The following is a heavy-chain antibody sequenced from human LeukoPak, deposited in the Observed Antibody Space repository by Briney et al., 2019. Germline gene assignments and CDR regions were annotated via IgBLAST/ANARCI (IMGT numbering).Heavy chain of an antibody. V-gene: IGHV4-30-4*01. Sequence: SETLSLTCTVSGDSISSGDYYWSWIRQPPGKGLEWIGYIYYSGSTNYNPSLKSRVTISLDTSKNQFSLKLSSVTAADTAVYYCASVRGYSSGWYASGFDPWGQGTLVTVSS. CDR2: IYYSGST. CDR3: ASVRGYSSGWYASGFDP. CDR1: GDSISSGDYY. J-gene: IGHJ5*02. D-gene: IGHD6-19*01.